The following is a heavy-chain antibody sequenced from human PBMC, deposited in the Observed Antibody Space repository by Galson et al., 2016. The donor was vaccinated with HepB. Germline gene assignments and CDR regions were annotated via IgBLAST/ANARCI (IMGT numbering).Heavy chain of an antibody. D-gene: IGHD2-15*01. V-gene: IGHV3-7*03. CDR3: ATPHEGSGRSFDY. CDR1: GFTFTTYC. Sequence: SLRLSCAASGFTFTTYCMTWVRQAPGKGLEWVANIKQDGSEKYYVDSVKGRFTISRDNAKNSLYLQMNSLKAEDTAVYYCATPHEGSGRSFDYWGQGTLVTVSS. J-gene: IGHJ4*02. CDR2: IKQDGSEK.